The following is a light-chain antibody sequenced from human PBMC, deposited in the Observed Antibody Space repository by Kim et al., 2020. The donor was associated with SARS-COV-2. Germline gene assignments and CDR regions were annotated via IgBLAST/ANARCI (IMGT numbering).Light chain of an antibody. CDR1: SSDVGGYNY. Sequence: QSALTQPASVSGSPGQSITISCTGTSSDVGGYNYVSWYQQHPGKAPKLMIYDVSKRPSGVSNRFSGSKSGNTASLTISGLQAEDEADYYCSSYTSSITAARVFCSGTQLTVL. J-gene: IGLJ3*02. CDR2: DVS. V-gene: IGLV2-14*01. CDR3: SSYTSSITAARV.